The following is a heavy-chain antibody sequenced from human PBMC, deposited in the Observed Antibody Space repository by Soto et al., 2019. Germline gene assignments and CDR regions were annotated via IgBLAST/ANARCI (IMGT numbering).Heavy chain of an antibody. J-gene: IGHJ6*02. CDR1: GDSVSSNSAA. D-gene: IGHD3-10*01. CDR2: TYYRSKWYN. CDR3: ARSRVAEVVVRGVIIRLASDYYYYGMDV. Sequence: SQTLSLTCAISGDSVSSNSAAWNWIRQSPSRGLEWLGRTYYRSKWYNDYAVSVKSRITINPDTSKNQFSLQPNSVTPEDTAVYYCARSRVAEVVVRGVIIRLASDYYYYGMDVWGQGTTVTVSS. V-gene: IGHV6-1*01.